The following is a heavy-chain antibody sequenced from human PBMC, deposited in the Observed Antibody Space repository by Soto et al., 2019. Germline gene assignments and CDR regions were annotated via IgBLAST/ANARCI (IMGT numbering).Heavy chain of an antibody. J-gene: IGHJ4*02. CDR1: GFTFSSYA. D-gene: IGHD3-22*01. CDR3: ANGLQHTHYYYSIGYYDLFC. CDR2: ISGSGGST. Sequence: GGSLRLSCAASGFTFSSYAMSWVRQAPGKGLEWVSAISGSGGSTYYADSVKGRFTISRDNSKNTLYLQMNSLRAEDTAVYYCANGLQHTHYYYSIGYYDLFCWGPGTMVIVSS. V-gene: IGHV3-23*01.